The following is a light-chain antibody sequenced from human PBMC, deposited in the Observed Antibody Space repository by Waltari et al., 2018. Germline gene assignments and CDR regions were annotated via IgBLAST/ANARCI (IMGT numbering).Light chain of an antibody. CDR2: KAS. CDR3: QQYNSYSRT. CDR1: QSISTW. Sequence: DIQMTQSPSTLSASVGDRVTITGRASQSISTWLAWYQQKPGKAPKLVIYKASSLESGVPSRFSGSGSGTEFTLTISSLQPDDCATYYCQQYNSYSRTFGQGTKVEI. V-gene: IGKV1-5*03. J-gene: IGKJ1*01.